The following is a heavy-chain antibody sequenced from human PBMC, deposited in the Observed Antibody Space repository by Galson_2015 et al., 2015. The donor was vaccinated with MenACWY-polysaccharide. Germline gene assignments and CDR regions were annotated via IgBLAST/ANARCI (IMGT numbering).Heavy chain of an antibody. Sequence: SLRLSCAASGFTFSNYTMNWVRQAPGKGLEWVSFISSSGGSTYYADSVKGRFTISRDNSKNTLYLQMNSLRAEDTALYYCPKGERSSSPIDHPGQGPLVALSS. V-gene: IGHV3-23*01. CDR2: ISSSGGST. D-gene: IGHD6-13*01. CDR3: PKGERSSSPIDH. J-gene: IGHJ4*02. CDR1: GFTFSNYT.